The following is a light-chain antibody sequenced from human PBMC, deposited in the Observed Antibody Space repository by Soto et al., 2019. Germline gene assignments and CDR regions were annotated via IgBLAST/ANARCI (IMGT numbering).Light chain of an antibody. CDR3: SSYTSSSTSWV. CDR2: DVG. J-gene: IGLJ3*02. V-gene: IGLV2-14*01. CDR1: SSDVGGYNF. Sequence: QSVLTQPASVSGSPGQSITISCTGTSSDVGGYNFVSWYQQHPGKAPKLMIYDVGDRPSGVSNRFSGSKSGNTASLTISGLQAEDEADYYCSSYTSSSTSWVFGGGTKVTVL.